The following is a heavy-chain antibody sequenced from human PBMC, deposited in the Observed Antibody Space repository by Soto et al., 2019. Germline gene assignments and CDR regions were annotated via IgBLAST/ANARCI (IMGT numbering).Heavy chain of an antibody. V-gene: IGHV4-34*01. Sequence: SETLSLTCAVYGASFSGYYWSWIRQPPGKGLEWIGEINHTGSTNYNPSLKSRVTISVDTSKNQFSLKLSSVTAADTAVYYCASPNSGKGSYYYGMDVWGQGTTVTVSS. J-gene: IGHJ6*02. D-gene: IGHD5-12*01. CDR3: ASPNSGKGSYYYGMDV. CDR2: INHTGST. CDR1: GASFSGYY.